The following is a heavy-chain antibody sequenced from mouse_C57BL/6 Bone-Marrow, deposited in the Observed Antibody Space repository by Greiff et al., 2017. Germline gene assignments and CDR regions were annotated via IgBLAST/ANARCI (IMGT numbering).Heavy chain of an antibody. J-gene: IGHJ4*01. CDR1: GYTFTSYG. CDR2: IYPRSGNT. V-gene: IGHV1-81*01. D-gene: IGHD2-4*01. Sequence: QVQLQQSGAELARPGASVKLSCKASGYTFTSYGISWVKTRTGKGLEWIGEIYPRSGNTYYNEKFKGKATLTADKSSSTSYMELSSLTSEDSAIYFCAREMTTGYYAMDYWGQGTSVTVSS. CDR3: AREMTTGYYAMDY.